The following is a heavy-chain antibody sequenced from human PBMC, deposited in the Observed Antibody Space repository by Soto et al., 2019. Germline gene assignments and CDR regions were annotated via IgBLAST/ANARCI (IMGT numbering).Heavy chain of an antibody. V-gene: IGHV1-18*01. CDR3: ARDLPPEDY. D-gene: IGHD2-2*01. CDR1: GYTFTTYG. CDR2: ISAYNGNT. Sequence: QVQRVRPGAEVKKPGASVKVSCKPSGYTFTTYGISWVRQAPGQGLEWMGWISAYNGNTKYAQKLKGRVTMTTDTSTSTAYMELRSLRSDDTSVYYCARDLPPEDYWGQGTLVTVSS. J-gene: IGHJ4*02.